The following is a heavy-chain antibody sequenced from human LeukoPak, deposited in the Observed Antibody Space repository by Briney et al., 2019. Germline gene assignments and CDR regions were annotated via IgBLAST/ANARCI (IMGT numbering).Heavy chain of an antibody. CDR3: ARGGIPTGPYYYFYYMDV. V-gene: IGHV3-30*01. Sequence: GSSLRLSCAASGFTFSRNVMHWFRQAPGKGLEWVALISYDGNNKFYADSVKGRFTISRDNSRNTLYLQMNSLRGEDTAVYSCARGGIPTGPYYYFYYMDVWGKGTAVTVSS. CDR2: ISYDGNNK. J-gene: IGHJ6*03. D-gene: IGHD3-10*01. CDR1: GFTFSRNV.